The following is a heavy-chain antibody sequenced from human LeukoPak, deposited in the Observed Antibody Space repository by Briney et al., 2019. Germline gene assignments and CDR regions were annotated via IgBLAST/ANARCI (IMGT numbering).Heavy chain of an antibody. CDR2: IYYSGST. V-gene: IGHV4-31*03. D-gene: IGHD2-21*01. CDR1: GGSISSGGYY. J-gene: IGHJ4*02. CDR3: VAGYSYFDY. Sequence: NPSETLSLTCTVSGGSISSGGYYWSWIRQHPGKGLEWIGYIYYSGSTYHNPSLKSRVTISVDTSKIQFSLKLSSVTAADTAVYYCVAGYSYFDYWGQGTLVTVSS.